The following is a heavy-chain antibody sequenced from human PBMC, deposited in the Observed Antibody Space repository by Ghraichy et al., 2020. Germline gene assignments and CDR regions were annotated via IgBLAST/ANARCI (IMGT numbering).Heavy chain of an antibody. CDR3: AKEEYGGNSAYFDY. CDR1: GFTFSSYA. J-gene: IGHJ4*02. CDR2: ISGSGGGI. Sequence: GGSLRLSCAASGFTFSSYAMSWARQAPGKGLEWVSAISGSGGGIYYADSVKGRFTISRDNSKNTLYLQMNSLRAEDTAVYYCAKEEYGGNSAYFDYWGQGILVTVSS. V-gene: IGHV3-23*01. D-gene: IGHD4-23*01.